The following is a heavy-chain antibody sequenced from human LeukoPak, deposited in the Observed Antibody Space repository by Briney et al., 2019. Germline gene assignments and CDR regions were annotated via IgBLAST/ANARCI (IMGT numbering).Heavy chain of an antibody. J-gene: IGHJ6*03. V-gene: IGHV3-21*01. CDR3: ARDKPGIAAAGMDV. D-gene: IGHD6-13*01. CDR1: GFTFSSYS. CDR2: ISSSSSYI. Sequence: PGGSLRLSCAASGFTFSSYSMNWVRQAPGKGLEWVSSISSSSSYIYYADSVKGRFTISGDNAKNSLYLQMNSLRAEDTAVYYCARDKPGIAAAGMDVWGKGTTVTVSS.